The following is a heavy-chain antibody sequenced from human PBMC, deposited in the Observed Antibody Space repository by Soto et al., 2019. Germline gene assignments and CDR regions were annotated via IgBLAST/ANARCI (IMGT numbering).Heavy chain of an antibody. J-gene: IGHJ4*02. V-gene: IGHV4-34*01. CDR3: ARDYSDASGFYRVYDN. CDR2: INHSGST. CDR1: GGSFSGYY. Sequence: PSETLSLTCAVYGGSFSGYYWSWIRQPPGKGLEWIGEINHSGSTNYNPSLKSRISISVDTSKNQFSLKLSSVTAADTTMYYCARDYSDASGFYRVYDNWGQGTLVTVSS. D-gene: IGHD3-22*01.